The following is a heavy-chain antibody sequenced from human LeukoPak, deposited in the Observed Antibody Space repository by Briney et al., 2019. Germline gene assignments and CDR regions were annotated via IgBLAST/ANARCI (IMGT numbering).Heavy chain of an antibody. CDR3: ARLWDHDYGDLYFDY. CDR1: GGSFSGYY. J-gene: IGHJ4*02. CDR2: INHSGST. D-gene: IGHD4-17*01. V-gene: IGHV4-34*01. Sequence: SETLSLTCAVYGGSFSGYYWSWIRQPPGKGLEWIGEINHSGSTNYNPSLKSRVTISVDTSKNQFSLKLTSVTAADTAVYYCARLWDHDYGDLYFDYWGQGTLVTVSS.